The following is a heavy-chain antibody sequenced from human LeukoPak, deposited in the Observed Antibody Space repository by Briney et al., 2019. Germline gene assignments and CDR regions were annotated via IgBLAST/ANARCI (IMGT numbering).Heavy chain of an antibody. V-gene: IGHV1-69*01. J-gene: IGHJ4*02. CDR2: IIPIFGTA. CDR3: ARGISSSWYWGFDY. CDR1: GGTFSSYG. Sequence: SVKVSCKASGGTFSSYGISWVRQAPGQGLEWMGGIIPIFGTANYARKFQGRVTISADESTSTAYMELSGLRSEDTAVYYCARGISSSWYWGFDYWGQGTLVTVSS. D-gene: IGHD6-13*01.